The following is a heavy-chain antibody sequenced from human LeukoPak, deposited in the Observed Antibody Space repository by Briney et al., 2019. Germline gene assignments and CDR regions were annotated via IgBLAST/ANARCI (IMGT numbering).Heavy chain of an antibody. V-gene: IGHV4-59*01. J-gene: IGHJ3*02. Sequence: SETLSLTCTVSGCSISAYCWSWIRQPPGKGLEWIGDVYYSGSTNYNPSLKSRVTISADTSKNQFSLRLRSVTAADTAVYYCARGLNNRKSGRRFDVFEIWGQGTMVTVSS. CDR2: VYYSGST. D-gene: IGHD1-14*01. CDR1: GCSISAYC. CDR3: ARGLNNRKSGRRFDVFEI.